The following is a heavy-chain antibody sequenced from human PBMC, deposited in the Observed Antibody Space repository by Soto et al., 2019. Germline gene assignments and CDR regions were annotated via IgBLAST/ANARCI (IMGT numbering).Heavy chain of an antibody. D-gene: IGHD3-10*01. CDR2: IYHSGST. Sequence: QVQLQESGPGLVKPSGTLSLTCAVSGGSISSSNWWSWVSQPPGKGLEWIGEIYHSGSTNYNPSLKSRVTISGDKSKNQFSLKLSSVTAADTAVYYCARSPPPRGPLLRPFAYWGQGTLDTDTS. CDR3: ARSPPPRGPLLRPFAY. J-gene: IGHJ4*02. V-gene: IGHV4-4*02. CDR1: GGSISSSNW.